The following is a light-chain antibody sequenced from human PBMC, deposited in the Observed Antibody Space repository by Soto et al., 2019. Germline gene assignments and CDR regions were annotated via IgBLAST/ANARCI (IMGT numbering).Light chain of an antibody. V-gene: IGKV3-20*01. CDR3: HQSGSSPHT. CDR1: QSLHSNF. Sequence: EIVLTQFPATLSLSPGERATLSCRASQSLHSNFLVWYQQKPCQAPRLLISSASRRATVIPDRFSGSGSGTDFTLTISRLDPEAFAVYYCHQSGSSPHTFGPGTNV. J-gene: IGKJ3*01. CDR2: SAS.